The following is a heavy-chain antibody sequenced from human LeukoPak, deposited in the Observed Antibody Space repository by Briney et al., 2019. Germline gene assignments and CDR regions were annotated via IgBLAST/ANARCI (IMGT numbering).Heavy chain of an antibody. CDR2: TIPILGVA. Sequence: GASVSVSFKASGGTFSNYAITWVRQAPGEGGERRGRTIPILGVASYTQKFQDRVTLTADRSTTTAYIELRSLRSEDTAVYYCARDGMVRGIIDYYGMDVWGQGTTVTVSS. V-gene: IGHV1-69*04. J-gene: IGHJ6*02. CDR3: ARDGMVRGIIDYYGMDV. D-gene: IGHD3-10*01. CDR1: GGTFSNYA.